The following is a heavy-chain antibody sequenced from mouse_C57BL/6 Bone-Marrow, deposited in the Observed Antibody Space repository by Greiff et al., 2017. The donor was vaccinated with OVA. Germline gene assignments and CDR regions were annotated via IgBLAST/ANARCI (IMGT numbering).Heavy chain of an antibody. J-gene: IGHJ3*01. Sequence: QVQLQQSDAELVKPGASVKISCKVSGYTFTDHTIHWMKQRPEQGLEWIGYIYPRDGSTTSNEKFKGKATLTADKSSSTDNMQLNGLTSEDSAGYFYASPDYDKAYWGQGTLVTVSA. CDR3: ASPDYDKAY. D-gene: IGHD2-4*01. V-gene: IGHV1-78*01. CDR1: GYTFTDHT. CDR2: IYPRDGST.